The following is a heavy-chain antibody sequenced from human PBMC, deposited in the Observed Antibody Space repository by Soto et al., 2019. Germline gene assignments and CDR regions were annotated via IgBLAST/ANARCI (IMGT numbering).Heavy chain of an antibody. CDR2: INQDGSEN. CDR3: ATDNWNDVS. D-gene: IGHD1-20*01. V-gene: IGHV3-7*03. Sequence: GGSLRLSCAASEFTLSTYWMTWVRQAPGKGLEWVATINQDGSENYFVDSLKGRFTISRDNAKNSLYLQMSSLRAEDTAVYYCATDNWNDVSWGQGTLVTVSS. J-gene: IGHJ4*02. CDR1: EFTLSTYW.